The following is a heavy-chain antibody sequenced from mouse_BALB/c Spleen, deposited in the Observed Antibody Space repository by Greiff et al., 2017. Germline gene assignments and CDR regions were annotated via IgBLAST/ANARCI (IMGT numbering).Heavy chain of an antibody. J-gene: IGHJ3*01. CDR3: ARDPSLGGGFAY. Sequence: VKLMESGPGLVAPSQSLSITCTVSGFSLTSYGVHWVRQPPGKGLEWLGVIWAGGSTNYNSALMSRLSISKDNSKSQVFLKMNSLQTDDTAMYYCARDPSLGGGFAYWGQGTLVTVSA. CDR2: IWAGGST. V-gene: IGHV2-9*02. CDR1: GFSLTSYG. D-gene: IGHD4-1*01.